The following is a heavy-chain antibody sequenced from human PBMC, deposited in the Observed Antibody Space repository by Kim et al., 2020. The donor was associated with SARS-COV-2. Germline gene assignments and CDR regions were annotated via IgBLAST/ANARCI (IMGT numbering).Heavy chain of an antibody. V-gene: IGHV1-69*13. CDR2: IIPVFGAA. D-gene: IGHD3-22*01. CDR3: AGGGGAAAACFYYYPYMDV. CDR1: GGTFRSFA. J-gene: IGHJ6*01. Sequence: SVKVSCKASGGTFRSFAVDWVRQAPGQGLEWMGGIIPVFGAANNAQKFQGSLTITADESSSTAYMELTSLRSDDPAVYYCAGGGGAAAACFYYYPYMDV.